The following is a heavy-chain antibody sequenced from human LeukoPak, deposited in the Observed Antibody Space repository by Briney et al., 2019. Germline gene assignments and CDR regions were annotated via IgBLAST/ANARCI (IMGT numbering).Heavy chain of an antibody. CDR2: ISSSSSTI. D-gene: IGHD5-12*01. V-gene: IGHV3-48*01. J-gene: IGHJ3*02. Sequence: PGGSLRPSWAASGFTFSSYSMNWVRQAPGKGLEWVSYISSSSSTIYYADSVKGRFTISRDNAKNSLYLQMNSLRAEDTAVYYCAREWLDAFDIWGQGTMVTVSS. CDR1: GFTFSSYS. CDR3: AREWLDAFDI.